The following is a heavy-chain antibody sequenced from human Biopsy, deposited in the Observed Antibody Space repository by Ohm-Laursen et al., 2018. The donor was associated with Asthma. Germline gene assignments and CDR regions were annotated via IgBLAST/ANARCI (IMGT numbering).Heavy chain of an antibody. J-gene: IGHJ6*02. CDR1: GYTFNSAG. CDR2: ISVYNGHT. CDR3: ARAVDYSHYYGIDV. V-gene: IGHV1-18*01. Sequence: ASVKVSCKTSGYTFNSAGITWVRQAPGQGLEWMGWISVYNGHTKVAQKLQDRVTMITDTSTSTAYMELRSLRSDDTAVYFCARAVDYSHYYGIDVWGQGTTVTVS. D-gene: IGHD3-10*01.